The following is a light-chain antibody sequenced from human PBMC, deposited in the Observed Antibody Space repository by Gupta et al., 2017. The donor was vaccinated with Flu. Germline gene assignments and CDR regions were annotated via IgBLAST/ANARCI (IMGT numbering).Light chain of an antibody. CDR1: SSDFGSYNR. CDR3: SSVTSINTWV. V-gene: IGLV2-18*02. Sequence: QSALTPPASFSGSPGPSFTISCTGTSSDFGSYNRVSLYQQPPGTAPKLVISEVSNRPAGGPDRFSGSKAGNTASLTISGLQAEDEADYYCSSVTSINTWVFGGGTKLTVL. CDR2: EVS. J-gene: IGLJ3*02.